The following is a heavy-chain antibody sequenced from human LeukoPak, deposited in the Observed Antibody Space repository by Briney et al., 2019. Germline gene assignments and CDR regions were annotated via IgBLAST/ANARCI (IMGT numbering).Heavy chain of an antibody. J-gene: IGHJ4*02. Sequence: SETLSLTCTVSGGSISSYYWSWIRQPPGKGLEWIGYIYYSGSTNYNPSLKSRVTISVDTSKNQFSLKLSSVTAADTAVYYCARSGGGYSEYYFDYWGQGTLVTVSS. D-gene: IGHD4-23*01. CDR1: GGSISSYY. CDR3: ARSGGGYSEYYFDY. CDR2: IYYSGST. V-gene: IGHV4-59*01.